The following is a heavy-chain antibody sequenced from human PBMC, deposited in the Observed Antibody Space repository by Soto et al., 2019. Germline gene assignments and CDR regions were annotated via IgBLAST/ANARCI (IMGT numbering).Heavy chain of an antibody. V-gene: IGHV5-10-1*01. CDR2: IYPSDSYT. CDR1: GYSFTSYW. J-gene: IGHJ4*02. Sequence: PGESLKISCKGSGYSFTSYWISWVRQMPGKGLEWMGRIYPSDSYTNYSPSFQGHVTISADKSISTAYLQWSSLKASDTAMYYCARWGPRSKPFEYSSSPPLEYWGQGTLVTVSS. CDR3: ARWGPRSKPFEYSSSPPLEY. D-gene: IGHD6-6*01.